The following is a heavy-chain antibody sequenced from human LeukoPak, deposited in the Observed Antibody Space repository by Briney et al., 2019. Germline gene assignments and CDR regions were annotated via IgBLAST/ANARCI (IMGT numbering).Heavy chain of an antibody. CDR3: ASGVVVPAAFMDV. CDR2: IYHSGST. Sequence: SGGSXSSGXXXXSWXRXPXXXGLXWXGYIYHSGSTYYNPSLKSRVTISVDRSKNQFSLKLSSVTAADTAVYYCASGVVVPAAFMDVWGKGTTVTVSS. J-gene: IGHJ6*03. CDR1: GGSXSSGXXX. D-gene: IGHD2-2*01. V-gene: IGHV4-30-2*01.